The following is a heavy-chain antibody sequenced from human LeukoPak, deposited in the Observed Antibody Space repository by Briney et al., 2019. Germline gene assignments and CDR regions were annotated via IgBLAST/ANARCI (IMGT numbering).Heavy chain of an antibody. CDR3: ARGPLLGYCSSTSCYTNWFDP. CDR2: MNPNSGNT. CDR1: GYTFTSYD. Sequence: ASVKVSCKASGYTFTSYDINWVRQATGQGLEWMGWMNPNSGNTGYAQKFQGRVTITRNTSISTAYMGLSSLRSEDTAVYYCARGPLLGYCSSTSCYTNWFDPWGQGTLVTVSS. D-gene: IGHD2-2*02. V-gene: IGHV1-8*03. J-gene: IGHJ5*02.